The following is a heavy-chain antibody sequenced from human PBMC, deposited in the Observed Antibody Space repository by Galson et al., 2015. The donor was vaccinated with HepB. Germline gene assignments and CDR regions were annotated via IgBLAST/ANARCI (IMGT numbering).Heavy chain of an antibody. J-gene: IGHJ6*02. CDR2: ITWNSRDI. CDR1: GFTFDDYA. V-gene: IGHV3-9*01. CDR3: TKRSGSKRQKSSDYYYYGMDV. D-gene: IGHD3-10*01. Sequence: SLRLSCAASGFTFDDYAMHWVRQAPGKGLEWVSGITWNSRDIGYADSVKGRYTISRDNAKNTLYLQMNSLRAEDTALYYCTKRSGSKRQKSSDYYYYGMDVWGQGTTVTVS.